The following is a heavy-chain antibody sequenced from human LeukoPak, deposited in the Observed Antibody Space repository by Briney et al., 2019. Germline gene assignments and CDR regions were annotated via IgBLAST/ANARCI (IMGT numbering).Heavy chain of an antibody. CDR1: GGSISSYY. CDR2: INHSGST. CDR3: ARLPQYGDAFDI. Sequence: PSETLSLTCTVSGGSISSYYWSWIRQPPGKGLEWIGEINHSGSTNYNPSLKSRVTISVDTSKNQFSLKLSSVTAADTAVYYCARLPQYGDAFDIWGQGTMVTVSS. J-gene: IGHJ3*02. V-gene: IGHV4-34*01. D-gene: IGHD2-2*01.